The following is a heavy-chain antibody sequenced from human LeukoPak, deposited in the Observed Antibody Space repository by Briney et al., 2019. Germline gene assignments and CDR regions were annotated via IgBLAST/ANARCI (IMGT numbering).Heavy chain of an antibody. D-gene: IGHD4-17*01. CDR1: GGSISSSSYY. CDR3: ARERLDYGDYLHGMDV. CDR2: IYYSGST. J-gene: IGHJ6*02. Sequence: SETLSLTCTVSGGSISSSSYYWGWIRQPPGKGLEWIGSIYYSGSTYYNPSLKSRVTISVDTSKNQFSLKLSSVTAADTAVYYCARERLDYGDYLHGMDVWGQGTTVTVSS. V-gene: IGHV4-39*02.